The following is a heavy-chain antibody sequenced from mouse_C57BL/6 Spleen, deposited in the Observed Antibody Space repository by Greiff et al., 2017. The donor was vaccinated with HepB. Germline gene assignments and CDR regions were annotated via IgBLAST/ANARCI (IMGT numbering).Heavy chain of an antibody. CDR3: ARSISQWYFDV. V-gene: IGHV1-82*01. Sequence: QVQLQQSGPELVKPGASVKISCKASGYAFSSSWMNWVKQRPGKGLEWIGRIYPGDGDTNYNGKFKGKATLTAYKSSSTAYMQLSSLTSEDSAVYFCARSISQWYFDVWGTGTTVTVSS. J-gene: IGHJ1*03. CDR2: IYPGDGDT. D-gene: IGHD2-4*01. CDR1: GYAFSSSW.